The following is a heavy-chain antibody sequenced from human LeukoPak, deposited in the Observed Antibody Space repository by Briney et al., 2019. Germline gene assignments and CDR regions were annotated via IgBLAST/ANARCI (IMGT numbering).Heavy chain of an antibody. Sequence: PGGSLRLSCAASGFTFSSYWMHWVRQAPGKGLVWVSRINSDGSSTSYADSVKGRFTISRDNAKNSLYLQMNSLRAEDTALYYCARKRVDDNYDFWSGYPYYFDYWGQGILVTVSS. J-gene: IGHJ4*02. CDR2: INSDGSST. CDR3: ARKRVDDNYDFWSGYPYYFDY. CDR1: GFTFSSYW. V-gene: IGHV3-74*01. D-gene: IGHD3-3*01.